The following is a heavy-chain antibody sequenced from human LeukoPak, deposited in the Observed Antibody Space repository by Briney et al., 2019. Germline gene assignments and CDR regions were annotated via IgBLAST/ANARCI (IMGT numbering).Heavy chain of an antibody. D-gene: IGHD1-14*01. CDR3: ARDPYHRLGPPLDL. J-gene: IGHJ5*02. Sequence: GGSLRLSCAASGFTFSSYSMNWVRQAPGKGLEWVSSISSSSSYIYYADSVKGRFTISRDNAKNSLYLQMNSLRAEDTAVYFCARDPYHRLGPPLDLWGQGTLVTVSS. CDR1: GFTFSSYS. CDR2: ISSSSSYI. V-gene: IGHV3-21*01.